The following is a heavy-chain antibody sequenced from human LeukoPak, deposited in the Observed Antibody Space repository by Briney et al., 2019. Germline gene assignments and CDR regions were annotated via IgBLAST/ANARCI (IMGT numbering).Heavy chain of an antibody. CDR2: ISSSSSTI. D-gene: IGHD3-22*01. Sequence: PGGCLRLSCAVSGFTFSTYSMNWVRQAPGLRLEWVSYISSSSSTIHYADSVKGRFTISRDNAKNSLYLQMNSLRAEDTAVYYCARGSTYYDSSGQVPFDYWGQGTLVTVSS. CDR3: ARGSTYYDSSGQVPFDY. V-gene: IGHV3-48*01. J-gene: IGHJ4*02. CDR1: GFTFSTYS.